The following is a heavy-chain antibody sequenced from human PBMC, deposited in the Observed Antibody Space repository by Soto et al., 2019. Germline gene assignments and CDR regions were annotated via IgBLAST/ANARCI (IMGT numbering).Heavy chain of an antibody. D-gene: IGHD6-19*01. J-gene: IGHJ3*02. CDR3: ARGSSVAGTVSAFDI. CDR2: ISAYNGNT. Sequence: ASVKVSCKASGYTFTSYGISWVRQAPGQGLEWMGWISAYNGNTNYAQKLQGRVTMTTDTSTSTAYKELRSLRSDDFAVYCCARGSSVAGTVSAFDILCQGTMVTVSS. CDR1: GYTFTSYG. V-gene: IGHV1-18*03.